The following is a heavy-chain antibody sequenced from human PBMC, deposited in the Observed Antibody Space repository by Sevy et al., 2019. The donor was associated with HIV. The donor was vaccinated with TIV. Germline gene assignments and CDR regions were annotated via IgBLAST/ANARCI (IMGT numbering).Heavy chain of an antibody. D-gene: IGHD3-3*01. J-gene: IGHJ6*02. Sequence: ASVKVSCKASGYTFTSYDINWVRQATGQGLEWMGWMNPNSGNTGYAQKFQGRVTMTRNTSISTAYMELSSLRSEGTAGYYCAREYYDFWSGYFRYYYYGMDVWGQGTTVTVSS. CDR1: GYTFTSYD. CDR3: AREYYDFWSGYFRYYYYGMDV. V-gene: IGHV1-8*01. CDR2: MNPNSGNT.